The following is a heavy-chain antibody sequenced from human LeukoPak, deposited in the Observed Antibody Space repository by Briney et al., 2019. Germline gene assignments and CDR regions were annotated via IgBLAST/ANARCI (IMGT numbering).Heavy chain of an antibody. CDR1: GYTFTGYY. CDR2: INPNSGGT. J-gene: IGHJ4*02. CDR3: AREMERYCIGDSCYSGY. Sequence: GASVKVSCKASGYTFTGYYMHWVRQAPGQGLEWMGWINPNSGGTNYAQKFQGRVTMTRDTSISTAYMELSRLRSDDTAVYYCAREMERYCIGDSCYSGYWGQGTLVTVSS. D-gene: IGHD2-15*01. V-gene: IGHV1-2*02.